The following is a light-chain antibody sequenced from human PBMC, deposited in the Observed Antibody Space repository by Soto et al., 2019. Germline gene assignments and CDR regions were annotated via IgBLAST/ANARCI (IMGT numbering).Light chain of an antibody. Sequence: QSALTQPPSASGSPGQSVTISCTGTSSDVGAFNYVSWYQQHPGKAPKLMIYEVTKRPSGVPDRFSCSKSGNTASLTVSGLQTEDEADYYCSSYAGSDNYVFGTGTKLTVL. CDR2: EVT. J-gene: IGLJ1*01. CDR1: SSDVGAFNY. V-gene: IGLV2-8*01. CDR3: SSYAGSDNYV.